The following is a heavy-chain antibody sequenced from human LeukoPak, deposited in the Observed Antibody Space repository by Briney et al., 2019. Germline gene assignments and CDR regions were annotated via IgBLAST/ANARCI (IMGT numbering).Heavy chain of an antibody. D-gene: IGHD5-12*01. CDR3: ARDVAGNTFDY. CDR1: GGSISSYY. CDR2: IYYSGST. J-gene: IGHJ4*02. V-gene: IGHV4-59*12. Sequence: TETLSLTCTVSGGSISSYYWSWIRQPPGKGLEWIGYIYYSGSTNYNPSLKSRVTISVDTSKNQFSLRLTSMTAADTAVYYCARDVAGNTFDYWGQGTLVTVSS.